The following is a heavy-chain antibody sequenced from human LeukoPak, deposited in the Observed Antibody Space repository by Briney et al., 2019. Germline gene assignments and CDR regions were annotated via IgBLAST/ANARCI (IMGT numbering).Heavy chain of an antibody. J-gene: IGHJ4*02. CDR2: ISAYNDNT. CDR3: ARGGDGDILTGLGFDY. V-gene: IGHV1-18*01. Sequence: AAVKVSRKASGYRFTSYGISWVRQAPGQGLEWMGWISAYNDNTNYAQKLQGRVTMTTDTSTSTAYMELRSLRSDDTAVYYCARGGDGDILTGLGFDYWGQGTLVTVSS. CDR1: GYRFTSYG. D-gene: IGHD3-9*01.